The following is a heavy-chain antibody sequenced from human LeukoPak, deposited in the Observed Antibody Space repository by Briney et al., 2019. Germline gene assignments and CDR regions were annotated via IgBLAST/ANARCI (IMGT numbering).Heavy chain of an antibody. CDR1: GGSISSSNW. D-gene: IGHD4-17*01. J-gene: IGHJ4*02. CDR2: IYHSGTT. Sequence: SETLSLTCAVSGGSISSSNWYSWARQPPGKGLEWIGEIYHSGTTNYKPSLKSRVTMSVGKSKNQFSLELSSVTAAGTAVYYCATYFYGDYGSSHYFDYWGQGILVTVSS. CDR3: ATYFYGDYGSSHYFDY. V-gene: IGHV4-4*02.